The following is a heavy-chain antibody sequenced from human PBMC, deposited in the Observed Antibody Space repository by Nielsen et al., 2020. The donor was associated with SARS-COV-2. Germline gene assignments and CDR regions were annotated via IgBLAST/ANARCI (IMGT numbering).Heavy chain of an antibody. J-gene: IGHJ6*02. CDR2: IWYDGSNK. V-gene: IGHV3-33*08. CDR1: GFTFSNSW. D-gene: IGHD3-10*01. Sequence: GGSLRLSCAASGFTFSNSWMHWVRQAPGKGLEWVAVIWYDGSNKYYADSVKGRFTISRENAKNSLYLQMNSLRAGDTAVYYCARAYYGSTYYYYYGMDVWGQGTTVTVSS. CDR3: ARAYYGSTYYYYYGMDV.